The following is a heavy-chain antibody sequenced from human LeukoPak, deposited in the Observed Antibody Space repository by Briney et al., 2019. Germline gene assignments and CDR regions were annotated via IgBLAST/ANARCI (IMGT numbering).Heavy chain of an antibody. D-gene: IGHD2-8*01. V-gene: IGHV4-34*01. J-gene: IGHJ6*03. CDR2: INHSGST. Sequence: SETLSLTCAVYGGSFSGYYWSWIRQPPGKGLEWIGEINHSGSTNYNPSLKSRVTISVDTSKNQFSLKLSSVTAADTAVYYCARAKVSQTGVYYHYMDVWGKGTTVTVSS. CDR1: GGSFSGYY. CDR3: ARAKVSQTGVYYHYMDV.